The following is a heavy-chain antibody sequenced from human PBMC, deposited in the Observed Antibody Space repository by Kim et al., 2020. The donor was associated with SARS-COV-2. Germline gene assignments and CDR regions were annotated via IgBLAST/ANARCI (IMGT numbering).Heavy chain of an antibody. CDR2: ISYDGSNK. J-gene: IGHJ6*03. D-gene: IGHD5-12*01. V-gene: IGHV3-30*18. CDR3: AKGATAGYYYYMDV. CDR1: GFTFSSYG. Sequence: GGSLRLSCAASGFTFSSYGMHWVRQAPGKGLERVAVISYDGSNKYYADSVKGRFTISRDNSKNTLYLQMNSLRAEDTAVYYCAKGATAGYYYYMDVWGKGTTVTVSS.